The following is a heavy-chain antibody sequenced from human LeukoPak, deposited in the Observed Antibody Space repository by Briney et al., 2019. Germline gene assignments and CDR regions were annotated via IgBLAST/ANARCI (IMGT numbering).Heavy chain of an antibody. CDR2: ISFNGGST. CDR3: AKLDPAVANTAF. D-gene: IGHD6-19*01. J-gene: IGHJ4*02. V-gene: IGHV3-23*01. CDR1: GFTFSTYA. Sequence: QSGGSVRLSCAASGFTFSTYAMIWVRQAPGKGLEWVSAISFNGGSTFYADSVKGRFTISRDNSRNTLYLQMNTLRAEDTALYYCAKLDPAVANTAFWGQGTLVTVSS.